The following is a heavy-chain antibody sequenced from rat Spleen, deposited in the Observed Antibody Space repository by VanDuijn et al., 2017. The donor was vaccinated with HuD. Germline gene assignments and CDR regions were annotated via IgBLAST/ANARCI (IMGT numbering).Heavy chain of an antibody. CDR2: ITNTGSSA. Sequence: EVQLVESGGGLVQPGRSLNLSCAASGFTFSDYNMAWVRQAPGKGLEWVASITNTGSSAYYSDSVKGRFTISRDTAQNILYLQMNSPRSEDTATYYCATDGYYDGIYYSVYIMDAWAQGASVTVSS. CDR3: ATDGYYDGIYYSVYIMDA. V-gene: IGHV5-22*01. D-gene: IGHD1-12*02. J-gene: IGHJ4*01. CDR1: GFTFSDYN.